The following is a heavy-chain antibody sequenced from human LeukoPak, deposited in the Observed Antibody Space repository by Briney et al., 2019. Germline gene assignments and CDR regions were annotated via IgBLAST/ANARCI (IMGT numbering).Heavy chain of an antibody. CDR3: ARGLFLSGYLDAFDI. D-gene: IGHD3-22*01. CDR2: IYSDGRT. V-gene: IGHV3-53*01. J-gene: IGHJ3*02. Sequence: GGSLRLSCAASGFKFSSYSMKWVRQAPGKGLEWVSLIYSDGRTYYADSVKGRCTISGDNSKNTLYLQMNSLRVEDTAVYYCARGLFLSGYLDAFDIWGQGTVVTVSS. CDR1: GFKFSSYS.